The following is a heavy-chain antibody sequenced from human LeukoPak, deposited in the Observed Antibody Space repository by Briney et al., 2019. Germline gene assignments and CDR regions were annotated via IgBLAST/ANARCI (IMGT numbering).Heavy chain of an antibody. CDR1: GFTFSSYE. V-gene: IGHV3-7*01. CDR2: IKQDGSEK. CDR3: AREAMLRGVIISSLLFDY. Sequence: PPGGSLRLSCAASGFTFSSYEMNWVRQAPGKGLEWVANIKQDGSEKYYVDSVKGRFTISRDNAKNSLYLQMNSLRAEDTAVYYCAREAMLRGVIISSLLFDYWGQGTLVTVSS. D-gene: IGHD3-10*01. J-gene: IGHJ4*02.